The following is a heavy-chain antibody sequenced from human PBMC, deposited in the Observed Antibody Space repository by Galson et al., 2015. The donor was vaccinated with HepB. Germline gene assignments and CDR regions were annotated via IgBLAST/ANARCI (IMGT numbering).Heavy chain of an antibody. D-gene: IGHD3-22*01. J-gene: IGHJ2*01. CDR1: GFTVSSNY. Sequence: SLRLSCAASGFTVSSNYMSWVRQAPGKGLEWVSVIYSGGSTYYADSVKGRFTISRDNSKNTLYLQMNSLRAEDTAVYYCARGWRNDSSGYNYWYFDLWGRGTLVTVSS. CDR3: ARGWRNDSSGYNYWYFDL. CDR2: IYSGGST. V-gene: IGHV3-53*01.